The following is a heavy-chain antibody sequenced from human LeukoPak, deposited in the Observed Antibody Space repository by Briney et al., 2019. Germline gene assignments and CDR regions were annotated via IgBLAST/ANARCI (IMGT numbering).Heavy chain of an antibody. V-gene: IGHV3-23*01. CDR2: ISGSGGST. Sequence: GGSLRLSCAASGFTFSSYAMSWVRQAPGKGLEWVSAISGSGGSTYYADPVKGRFTISRDNSKNTLYLQMNSLRAEDTAVYYSAKDKGIAAAYYFDYWGQGTLVTVSS. D-gene: IGHD6-13*01. CDR1: GFTFSSYA. CDR3: AKDKGIAAAYYFDY. J-gene: IGHJ4*02.